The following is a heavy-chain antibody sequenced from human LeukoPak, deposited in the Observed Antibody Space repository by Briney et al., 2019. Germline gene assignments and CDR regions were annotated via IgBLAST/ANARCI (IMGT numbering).Heavy chain of an antibody. CDR2: ISGSGGST. CDR1: GFTFSSYG. J-gene: IGHJ6*03. D-gene: IGHD6-13*01. V-gene: IGHV3-23*01. Sequence: GGSLRLSCAASGFTFSSYGMHWVRQAPGKGLEWVSAISGSGGSTYYADSVKGRFTISRDNSKNTLYLQMNSLRAEDTAVYYCAKALSSSWYTSATYYYMDVWGKGTTVTVSS. CDR3: AKALSSSWYTSATYYYMDV.